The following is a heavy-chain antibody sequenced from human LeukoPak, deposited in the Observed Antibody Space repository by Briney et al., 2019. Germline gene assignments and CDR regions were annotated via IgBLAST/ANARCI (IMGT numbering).Heavy chain of an antibody. J-gene: IGHJ4*02. D-gene: IGHD5-18*01. V-gene: IGHV3-33*08. CDR1: GFTFSSYS. Sequence: GGSLRLSCAASGFTFSSYSMNWVRQAPGKGLEWVAVIWYDGSNKYYADSVKGRFTISRDNSKNTLYLQMNSLRAEDTAVYYCAGMSVNGYSPYWGQGTLVTVSS. CDR2: IWYDGSNK. CDR3: AGMSVNGYSPY.